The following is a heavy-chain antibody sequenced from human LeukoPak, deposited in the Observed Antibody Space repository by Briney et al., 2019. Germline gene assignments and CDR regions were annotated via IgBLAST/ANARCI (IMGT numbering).Heavy chain of an antibody. V-gene: IGHV1-2*02. CDR2: INPNSGGT. Sequence: ASVKVSCKASGYTFTGYYMHWVRQAPGQGLEWMGWINPNSGGTNYAQKFQGRVTMTGDTSISTAYMELSRLRSDDTAVYYCARGEPAAIPSDFDYWGQGTLVTVSS. CDR3: ARGEPAAIPSDFDY. D-gene: IGHD2-2*02. CDR1: GYTFTGYY. J-gene: IGHJ4*02.